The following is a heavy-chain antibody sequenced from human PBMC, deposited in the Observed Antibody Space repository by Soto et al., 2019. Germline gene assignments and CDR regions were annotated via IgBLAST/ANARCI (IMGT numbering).Heavy chain of an antibody. CDR2: ISYDGSNK. CDR1: GFTFSSYG. CDR3: AKFMGPFDY. Sequence: GGSLRLSCAASGFTFSSYGMHWVRQAPGKGLEWVAVISYDGSNKYYADSVKGRFTISRDNSKNTLYLQMNSLRAEDTAVYYCAKFMGPFDYWGQGTLVTVSS. V-gene: IGHV3-30*18. D-gene: IGHD1-26*01. J-gene: IGHJ4*02.